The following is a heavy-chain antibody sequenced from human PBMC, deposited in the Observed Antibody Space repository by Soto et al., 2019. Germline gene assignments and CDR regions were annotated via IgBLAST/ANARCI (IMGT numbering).Heavy chain of an antibody. V-gene: IGHV4-59*01. CDR1: GGSISSYY. J-gene: IGHJ3*02. Sequence: PSETLSLTCTVSGGSISSYYWSWIRQPPGKGLEWIGYIYYSGSTNYNPSLKSRVTISVDTSKNQFSLKLSSVTAADTAVYYCESGVGWPKDCSGGSCYKGTAFDIWGQGTMVTVSS. CDR2: IYYSGST. CDR3: ESGVGWPKDCSGGSCYKGTAFDI. D-gene: IGHD2-15*01.